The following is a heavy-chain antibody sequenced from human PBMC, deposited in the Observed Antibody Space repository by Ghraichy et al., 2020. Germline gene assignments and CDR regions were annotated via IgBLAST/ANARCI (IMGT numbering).Heavy chain of an antibody. V-gene: IGHV3-11*06. Sequence: GSLRLSCAASGFTFSDYYMSWIRQAPGKGLEWVSYITSSSSYTNYADSVKGRFTISRDNAKNSLYLQMNSLRAEDTAVYYCARDGYSSGWYWLDYWGQGTLVTVSS. D-gene: IGHD6-19*01. CDR1: GFTFSDYY. J-gene: IGHJ4*02. CDR3: ARDGYSSGWYWLDY. CDR2: ITSSSSYT.